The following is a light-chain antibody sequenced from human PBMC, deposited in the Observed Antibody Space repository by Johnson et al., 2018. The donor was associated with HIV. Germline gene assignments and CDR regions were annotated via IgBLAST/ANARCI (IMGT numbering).Light chain of an antibody. CDR3: GTWDSSLNTVA. V-gene: IGLV1-51*01. CDR1: SSNIGNNY. J-gene: IGLJ1*01. CDR2: DNN. Sequence: SVLTQPPSVSAAPGQKVTISCSGSSSNIGNNYVSWYQQLPGTAPKLLIYDNNKRPSGIPDRFSGSKSGTSATLGITGLQTGAEADYYCGTWDSSLNTVAFGSGTKVTVL.